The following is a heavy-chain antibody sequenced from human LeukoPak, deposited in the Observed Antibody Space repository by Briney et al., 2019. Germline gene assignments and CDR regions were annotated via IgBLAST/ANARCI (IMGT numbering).Heavy chain of an antibody. CDR3: AKEGGSYSAGFDI. Sequence: GGSLRLSCAASGFNFDDYAMHWVRQAPGKGLEWVSGISWNSGSIGYADSVKGRFTISRDNAKNSLYLQMNSLRAEDMALYYCAKEGGSYSAGFDIWGRGTMVTVSS. CDR1: GFNFDDYA. V-gene: IGHV3-9*03. CDR2: ISWNSGSI. D-gene: IGHD1-26*01. J-gene: IGHJ3*02.